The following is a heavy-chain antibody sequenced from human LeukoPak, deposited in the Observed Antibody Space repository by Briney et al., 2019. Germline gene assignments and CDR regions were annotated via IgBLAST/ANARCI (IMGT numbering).Heavy chain of an antibody. V-gene: IGHV5-51*01. CDR3: ARQVDIAVGGYDY. Sequence: QSLKFSCKGSGYGFTSYWIAWARQMTGKGLEWMGIIYPGDYDTRYSPSFQGQVTISADKSISTAYLQWSSLKASATAMYYCARQVDIAVGGYDYWGQGTLVTVSS. CDR2: IYPGDYDT. D-gene: IGHD6-13*01. J-gene: IGHJ4*02. CDR1: GYGFTSYW.